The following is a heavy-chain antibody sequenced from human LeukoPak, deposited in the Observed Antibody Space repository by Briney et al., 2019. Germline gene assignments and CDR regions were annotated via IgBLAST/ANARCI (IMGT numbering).Heavy chain of an antibody. CDR3: AREVTPYY. J-gene: IGHJ4*02. CDR1: GFSFSTYN. D-gene: IGHD4-23*01. CDR2: ITSGSSYI. Sequence: GGSLRLSCAASGFSFSTYNMNWVRQAPGQRLEWVSSITSGSSYIYYADSVKGRFTISRDNAKSSLYLQMDSLRAEDTAVYYCAREVTPYYWGQGTLVTVSS. V-gene: IGHV3-21*01.